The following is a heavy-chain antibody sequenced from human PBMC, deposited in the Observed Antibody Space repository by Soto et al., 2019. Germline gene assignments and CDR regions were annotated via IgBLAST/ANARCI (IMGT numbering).Heavy chain of an antibody. V-gene: IGHV1-69*13. CDR2: IIPIFGTA. CDR1: GGTFSSYA. Sequence: ASVKVSCKASGGTFSSYAISWGRQAPGQGLEWMGGIIPIFGTANYAQKFQGRVTITADESTSTAYMELSSLRSEDTAVYYSARTHIVVTASYNWFDPWGQGTLVTVSS. CDR3: ARTHIVVTASYNWFDP. D-gene: IGHD2-21*01. J-gene: IGHJ5*02.